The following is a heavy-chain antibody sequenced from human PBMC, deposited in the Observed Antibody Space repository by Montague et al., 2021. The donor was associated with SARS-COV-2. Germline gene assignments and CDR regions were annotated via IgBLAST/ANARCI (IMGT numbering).Heavy chain of an antibody. J-gene: IGHJ3*02. CDR2: ISSSGSTI. V-gene: IGHV3-48*03. Sequence: SLRLSCAASGFTFSSYEMNWVRQAPGKGLEWVSYISSSGSTIYYXXSLKGRFTISRDNAKNSLYLQMNSLRAEDTAVYYCASNLFITIFGVVISSDAFDIWGQGTMATVSS. CDR1: GFTFSSYE. CDR3: ASNLFITIFGVVISSDAFDI. D-gene: IGHD3-3*01.